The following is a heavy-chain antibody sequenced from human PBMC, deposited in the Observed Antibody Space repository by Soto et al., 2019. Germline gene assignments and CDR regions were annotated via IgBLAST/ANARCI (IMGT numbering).Heavy chain of an antibody. D-gene: IGHD3-22*01. CDR1: GFSFNNHA. J-gene: IGHJ3*01. V-gene: IGHV3-23*01. CDR3: AKDRLMLTMVVVGAFDF. Sequence: EGQLLESGGGLVQPGGSLRLSCAAYGFSFNNHAMTWVRQAPGKGLEWVSGISGSGSTTHYADSVKGRFTISRDNSKDTLYLQMNSLGADDTAVYFCAKDRLMLTMVVVGAFDFWGLGTMVTVSS. CDR2: ISGSGSTT.